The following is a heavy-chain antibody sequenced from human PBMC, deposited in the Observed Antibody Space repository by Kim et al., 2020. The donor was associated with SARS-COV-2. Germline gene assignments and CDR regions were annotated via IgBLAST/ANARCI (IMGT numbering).Heavy chain of an antibody. D-gene: IGHD2-21*01. Sequence: GGSLRLSCAASGFTFSNAWMSWVRQAPGKGLEWVGRIKSKTDGGTTDYAAPVKGRFTISRDDSKNTLYLQMNSLKTEDTAVYYCTTVNGGGTGDWFDPWGQGTLVTVSS. CDR2: IKSKTDGGTT. CDR1: GFTFSNAW. CDR3: TTVNGGGTGDWFDP. V-gene: IGHV3-15*01. J-gene: IGHJ5*02.